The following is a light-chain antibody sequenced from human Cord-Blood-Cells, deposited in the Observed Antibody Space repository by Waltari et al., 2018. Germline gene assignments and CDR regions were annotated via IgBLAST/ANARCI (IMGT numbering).Light chain of an antibody. CDR1: SSDVGGYNY. CDR3: SSYTSSSTYV. V-gene: IGLV2-14*03. Sequence: QSALTQPAPVSGSPGQSITIPCTGTSSDVGGYNYVPWYQQHPGKAPKLMIYDVSNRPSGVSNRFSGSKSGNTASLTISGLQAEDEADYYCSSYTSSSTYVFGTGTKVTVL. J-gene: IGLJ1*01. CDR2: DVS.